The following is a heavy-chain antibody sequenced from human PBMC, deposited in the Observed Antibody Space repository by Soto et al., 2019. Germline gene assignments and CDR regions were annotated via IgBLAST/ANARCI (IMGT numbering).Heavy chain of an antibody. CDR1: GYRFASYW. CDR3: ARQGSSGYYYYGMDV. J-gene: IGHJ6*02. Sequence: LKISCKGSGYRFASYWIAWVRQVPGRGLEWMGIIYPGDSDTKYSPSFQGLVTMSVDKSTSTAYLQWNSLKAADTAVYYCARQGSSGYYYYGMDVWGQGTTVTVSS. CDR2: IYPGDSDT. D-gene: IGHD3-10*01. V-gene: IGHV5-51*01.